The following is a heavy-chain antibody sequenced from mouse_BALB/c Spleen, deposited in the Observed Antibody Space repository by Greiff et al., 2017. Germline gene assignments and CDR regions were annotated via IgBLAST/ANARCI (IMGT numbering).Heavy chain of an antibody. D-gene: IGHD1-1*01. Sequence: VKLVESGPGLVQPSQSLSITCTVSGFSLTSYGVYWVRQSPGKGLEWLGVIWSGGSTAYNAAFISRLSISKDNSKSQVFFKMNSLQANYTAIYYCARGGTVVAMDYWGQGTSVTVSS. CDR2: IWSGGST. V-gene: IGHV2-2*02. CDR1: GFSLTSYG. CDR3: ARGGTVVAMDY. J-gene: IGHJ4*01.